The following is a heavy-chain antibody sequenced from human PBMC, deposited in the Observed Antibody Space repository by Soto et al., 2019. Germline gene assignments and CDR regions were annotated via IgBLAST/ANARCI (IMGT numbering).Heavy chain of an antibody. D-gene: IGHD2-15*01. CDR3: ARDGEEIVVVVAATYFDY. CDR2: ISAYNGNT. Sequence: WVXXXXXXXXEWMGWISAYNGNTNYAQKLQGRVTMTTDTSTSTAYMELRSLRSDDTAVYYCARDGEEIVVVVAATYFDYWGQGTLVTVSS. J-gene: IGHJ4*02. V-gene: IGHV1-18*01.